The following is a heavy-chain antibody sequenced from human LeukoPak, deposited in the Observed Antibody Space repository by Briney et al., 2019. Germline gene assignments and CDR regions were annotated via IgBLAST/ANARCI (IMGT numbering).Heavy chain of an antibody. J-gene: IGHJ5*02. CDR1: GYTFTSYD. CDR3: ARGGTDFWSGYIVNWFDP. Sequence: ASVKVSCKASGYTFTSYDINWVRQATGQGLEWVGWMNPNSGNTGYAQKFQGRVTMTRNTSISTAYMELSSLRSEDTAVYYCARGGTDFWSGYIVNWFDPWGQGTLVTVSS. CDR2: MNPNSGNT. D-gene: IGHD3-3*01. V-gene: IGHV1-8*01.